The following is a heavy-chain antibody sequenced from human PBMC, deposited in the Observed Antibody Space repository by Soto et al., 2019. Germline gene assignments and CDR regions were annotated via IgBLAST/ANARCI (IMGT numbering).Heavy chain of an antibody. CDR2: ISYDGSNK. V-gene: IGHV3-30*18. Sequence: QVQLVESGGGVVQPGRSLRLSCAASGFTFSFYDMHWVGQGPGKGLEWVAVISYDGSNKYYADSVKGRFTISRDNSKNTLYLQMNSLRAEDTAVYYCAKDLGHGGRGAFHIWGQGTMVTVSS. CDR3: AKDLGHGGRGAFHI. J-gene: IGHJ3*02. D-gene: IGHD7-27*01. CDR1: GFTFSFYD.